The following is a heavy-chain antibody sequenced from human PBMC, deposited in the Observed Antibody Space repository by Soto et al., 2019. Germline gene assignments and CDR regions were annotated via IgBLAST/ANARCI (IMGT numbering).Heavy chain of an antibody. Sequence: AAVKVSCKASGYTFTSYDINWVRQATGQGLEWMGWMNPNSGNTGYAQKFQGRVTMTRNTSISTAYMELSSLRSEDTAVYYCARGIMITFGGVIVPVWGQGTMVTVSS. D-gene: IGHD3-16*02. CDR1: GYTFTSYD. V-gene: IGHV1-8*01. CDR3: ARGIMITFGGVIVPV. J-gene: IGHJ3*01. CDR2: MNPNSGNT.